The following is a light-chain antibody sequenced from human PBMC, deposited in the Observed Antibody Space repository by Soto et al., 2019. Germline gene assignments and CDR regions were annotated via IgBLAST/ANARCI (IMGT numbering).Light chain of an antibody. Sequence: IVLSQSPATLSSSPGERATLSCGASQSVSSYLAWFQQKPGQAPRLLIYDTSNRATGIPARFSGSGSGTDFTLTISRLEPEDFAVYYCQQYGRSGTFGQGTKVDIK. V-gene: IGKV3D-20*01. CDR2: DTS. J-gene: IGKJ1*01. CDR1: QSVSSY. CDR3: QQYGRSGT.